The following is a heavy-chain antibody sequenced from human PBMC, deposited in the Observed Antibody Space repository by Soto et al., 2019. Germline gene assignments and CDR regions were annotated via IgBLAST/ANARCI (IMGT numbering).Heavy chain of an antibody. Sequence: LRLSCAASGFTFSSYGMHWVRQAPGKGLEWVAVIWYDGSNKYYADSVKGRFTISRDNSKNTLYLQMNSLRAEDTAVYYCARGELVVVAATPYYYYGMDVWGQGTTVTVSS. CDR2: IWYDGSNK. CDR1: GFTFSSYG. V-gene: IGHV3-33*01. J-gene: IGHJ6*02. CDR3: ARGELVVVAATPYYYYGMDV. D-gene: IGHD2-15*01.